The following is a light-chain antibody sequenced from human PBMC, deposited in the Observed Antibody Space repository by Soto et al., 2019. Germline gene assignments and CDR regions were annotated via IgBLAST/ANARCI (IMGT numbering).Light chain of an antibody. J-gene: IGKJ1*01. Sequence: DIQMTQSPSTLSASVGDRVTITCRASQSISSWLAWYQQKPGKAPKLLIYDASSLESGVPSRFSGSGSGTEFTLTISSLQPDDFATYYCQHYNSYRTFGQGTKVEIK. CDR3: QHYNSYRT. CDR2: DAS. CDR1: QSISSW. V-gene: IGKV1-5*01.